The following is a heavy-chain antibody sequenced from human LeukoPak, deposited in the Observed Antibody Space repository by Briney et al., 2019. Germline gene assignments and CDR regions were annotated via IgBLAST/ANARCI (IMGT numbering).Heavy chain of an antibody. CDR2: INQDGSEE. D-gene: IGHD1-26*01. J-gene: IGHJ3*01. CDR1: GFTFRTYW. Sequence: GGSLRLSCAASGFTFRTYWMSWIRQAPGKGPEWVADINQDGSEEYYVQSVKGRFTVSRGNAQNAVFLQMTNLRADDTAVYYCARWKMELQRNAFDFWGQGTVVTVSS. V-gene: IGHV3-7*01. CDR3: ARWKMELQRNAFDF.